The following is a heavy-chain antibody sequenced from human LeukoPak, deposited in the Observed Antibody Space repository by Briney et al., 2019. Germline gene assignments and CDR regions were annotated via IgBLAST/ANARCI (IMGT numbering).Heavy chain of an antibody. CDR1: GGTFSSYA. J-gene: IGHJ3*02. Sequence: SVKVSCKASGGTFSSYAISWVRQAPGQGLEWMGRIIPIFGTANYPQKFQGRVTITADESTSTAYMELSSLRSEDTAVYYCARTGLQLRSDAFDIWGQGTMVTVPS. CDR2: IIPIFGTA. V-gene: IGHV1-69*13. D-gene: IGHD5-18*01. CDR3: ARTGLQLRSDAFDI.